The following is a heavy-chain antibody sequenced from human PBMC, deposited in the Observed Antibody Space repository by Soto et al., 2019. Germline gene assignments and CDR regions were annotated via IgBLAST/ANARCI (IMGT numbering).Heavy chain of an antibody. CDR2: IYYSGSI. V-gene: IGHV4-59*08. CDR1: GGSISTDY. CDR3: AGHRATVTYDAFDL. D-gene: IGHD4-4*01. Sequence: QVQLQESGPGLVKPSETLSLTCTVSGGSISTDYWSWIRQPPGKGLEWIGYIYYSGSINYNPSLKSRVTILVDMSQNQFSLKLSSVTAADTAVYYCAGHRATVTYDAFDLWGQGTMVIVSS. J-gene: IGHJ3*01.